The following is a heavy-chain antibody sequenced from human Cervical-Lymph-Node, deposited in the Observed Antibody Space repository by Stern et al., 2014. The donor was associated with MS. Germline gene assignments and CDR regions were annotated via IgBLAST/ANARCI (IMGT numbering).Heavy chain of an antibody. CDR2: ISYDGGDG. J-gene: IGHJ4*02. V-gene: IGHV3-30*18. CDR3: VKDAILVWFVDPPGDS. CDR1: GFIFTNHG. Sequence: VQLVQSGGGVVQPGRSLRVSCVASGFIFTNHGFSWVRQAPGKGLERVALISYDGGDGKYADTEKVRFLGSRDTSKNTLFLAMNSLKTDDTAMYFCVKDAILVWFVDPPGDSWGQGTLVTVSS. D-gene: IGHD3-10*01.